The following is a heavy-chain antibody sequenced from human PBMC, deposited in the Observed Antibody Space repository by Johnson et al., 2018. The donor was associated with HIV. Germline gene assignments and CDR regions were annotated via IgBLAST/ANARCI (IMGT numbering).Heavy chain of an antibody. V-gene: IGHV3-11*04. CDR1: GFTFSDYY. CDR3: ARPADYGDYSRDAFDS. D-gene: IGHD4-17*01. J-gene: IGHJ3*02. CDR2: ISRSGSTI. Sequence: QVQLVESGGGLVKPGGSLRLSCAASGFTFSDYYMTWIRQAPGQGLEWVSYISRSGSTIYYADSVKGRFTISRDNAKNSLYLQMNSLRVEDTALYYCARPADYGDYSRDAFDSWGQGTMVTVSS.